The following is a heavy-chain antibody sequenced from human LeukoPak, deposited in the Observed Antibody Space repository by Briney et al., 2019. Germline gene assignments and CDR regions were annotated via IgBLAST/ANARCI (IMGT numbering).Heavy chain of an antibody. CDR2: IYYSGST. V-gene: IGHV4-31*03. CDR1: GGSISSGGYY. Sequence: KPSETLSLTCTVSGGSISSGGYYWSWIRQHPGKGLEWIGYIYYSGSTYYNPSLKSRVTISVDTSKNQFSLELSSVTAADTAVYYCARDRYYDSSGYSPLDYWGQGTLVTVSS. CDR3: ARDRYYDSSGYSPLDY. D-gene: IGHD3-22*01. J-gene: IGHJ4*02.